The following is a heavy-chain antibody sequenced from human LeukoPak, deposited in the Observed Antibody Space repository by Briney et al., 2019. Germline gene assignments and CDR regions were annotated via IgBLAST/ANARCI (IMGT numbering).Heavy chain of an antibody. CDR1: GDSVSSNSAA. Sequence: SQTLSLTCAISGDSVSSNSAAWNWIRQSPSRGLEWLGRTYYRSKWYNDYAVSVKSPITINPDTSKNQFSLQLNSVTPEDTAVYYCARVPILWFGELLYGDYYYGMDVWGQGTTVTVSS. V-gene: IGHV6-1*01. CDR3: ARVPILWFGELLYGDYYYGMDV. CDR2: TYYRSKWYN. D-gene: IGHD3-10*01. J-gene: IGHJ6*02.